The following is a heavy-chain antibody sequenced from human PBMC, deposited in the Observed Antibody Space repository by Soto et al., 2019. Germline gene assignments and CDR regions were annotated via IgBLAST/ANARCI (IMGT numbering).Heavy chain of an antibody. CDR2: MNANSGNT. J-gene: IGHJ4*02. CDR3: ARDKGLLFDCNFDS. V-gene: IGHV1-8*01. Sequence: GASVKVSCKASGYTFTSYDINWVRQATGQGLEWMGWMNANSGNTGYAQKFQGRVTITRDTSASTAYMELNSLRTEDTAVYYCARDKGLLFDCNFDSWGQGTLVTVSS. D-gene: IGHD3-16*01. CDR1: GYTFTSYD.